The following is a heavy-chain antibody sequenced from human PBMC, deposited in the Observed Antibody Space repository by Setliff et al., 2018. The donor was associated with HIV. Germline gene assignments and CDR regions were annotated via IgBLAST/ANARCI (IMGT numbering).Heavy chain of an antibody. CDR1: GYTFSHYD. J-gene: IGHJ4*02. V-gene: IGHV1-3*01. CDR3: ASPMFYDGTVV. D-gene: IGHD1-1*01. Sequence: GPSVKVSCKASGYTFSHYDIHWVRQAPGQTLEWVGRISVGTGDSKHSQNSQGRVSITRDTSANTAYMELTGLRSEDTAVYYCASPMFYDGTVVWGQGTLVTVSS. CDR2: ISVGTGDS.